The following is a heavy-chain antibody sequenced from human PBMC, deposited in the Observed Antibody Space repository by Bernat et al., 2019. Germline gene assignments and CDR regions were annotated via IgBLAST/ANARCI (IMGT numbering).Heavy chain of an antibody. CDR1: GFTFSNAW. Sequence: EVQLVESGGGLVKPGGSLRLSCAASGFTFSNAWMNWVRQAPGKGLEWVGRIKSKTDGGTTDYAAPVKGRFTISRDDSKNTLYLQMNSLKTEDTAVYYCTTAVRGSGWEIDYWGQGTLVTVSS. CDR2: IKSKTDGGTT. D-gene: IGHD6-19*01. CDR3: TTAVRGSGWEIDY. V-gene: IGHV3-15*07. J-gene: IGHJ4*02.